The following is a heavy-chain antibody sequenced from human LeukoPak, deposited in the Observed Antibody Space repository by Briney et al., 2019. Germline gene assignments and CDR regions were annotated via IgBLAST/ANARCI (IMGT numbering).Heavy chain of an antibody. D-gene: IGHD1-26*01. CDR1: GGSMNSYY. CDR2: IHYSGSI. J-gene: IGHJ4*02. CDR3: ARGSTPDY. V-gene: IGHV4-59*01. Sequence: NPSETLSLTCTVSGGSMNSYYWNWIRRPPGKGLEWIGYIHYSGSINYNPSLRSRVTMSVDTSKSQFSLKLSSVTAADTAVYYCARGSTPDYWGQGTLVTVSS.